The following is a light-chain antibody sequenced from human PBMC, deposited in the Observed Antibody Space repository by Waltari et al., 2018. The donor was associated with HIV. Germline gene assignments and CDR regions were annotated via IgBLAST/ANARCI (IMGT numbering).Light chain of an antibody. J-gene: IGLJ1*01. Sequence: QSALTQPASVSVSPGPSITIPCTGASSDVGGYAYVSWYQQHPGKAPKLMIYEVTNRPSGISNRFSGSKSGNTASLTISGLQAEDEADYYCSSYRSSSTFVFGTGTKVTVL. CDR3: SSYRSSSTFV. V-gene: IGLV2-14*03. CDR2: EVT. CDR1: SSDVGGYAY.